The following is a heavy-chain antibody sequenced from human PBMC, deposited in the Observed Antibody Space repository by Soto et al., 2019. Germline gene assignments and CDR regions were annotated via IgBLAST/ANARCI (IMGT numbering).Heavy chain of an antibody. V-gene: IGHV1-69*13. CDR3: AKDRVSEHSSGWPQGH. J-gene: IGHJ4*02. D-gene: IGHD6-19*01. Sequence: SVKVSCKASGGTFSSYAISWVRQAPGQGLEWMGGIIPIFGTANYAQKFQGRVTITADESTSTAYMDLQMNSLRGDDTAVYFCAKDRVSEHSSGWPQGHWGQGTLVTVSS. CDR2: IIPIFGTA. CDR1: GGTFSSYA.